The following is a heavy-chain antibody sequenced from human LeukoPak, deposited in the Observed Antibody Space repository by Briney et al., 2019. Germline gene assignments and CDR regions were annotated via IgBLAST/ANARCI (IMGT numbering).Heavy chain of an antibody. CDR2: IRSKTYGGTT. CDR1: GFTFGDDG. J-gene: IGHJ6*02. V-gene: IGHV3-49*04. Sequence: PGGSLTLSCTASGFTFGDDGVTWVRQAPGKGLEWVGLIRSKTYGGTTEYAASVKGRFTVSRDDSRSTGYLQMNSLKTEDTAVYYCGRDMVLGQTGTMRYYGLDVWGQGATVTVSS. D-gene: IGHD1-7*01. CDR3: GRDMVLGQTGTMRYYGLDV.